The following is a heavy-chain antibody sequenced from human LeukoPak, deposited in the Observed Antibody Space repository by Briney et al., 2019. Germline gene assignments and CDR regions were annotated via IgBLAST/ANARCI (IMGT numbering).Heavy chain of an antibody. CDR2: ISGSGYST. CDR3: AKSGSGTFRPFS. D-gene: IGHD3-10*01. V-gene: IGHV3-23*01. Sequence: GGALRLSCAASGFTFSSYAMSWVRQAPGKGLEWVSLISGSGYSTYYADSVKGRFTISRDDSNNMLSLQMNGLRADDTALYYCAKSGSGTFRPFSWGQGTLVTVSS. J-gene: IGHJ5*02. CDR1: GFTFSSYA.